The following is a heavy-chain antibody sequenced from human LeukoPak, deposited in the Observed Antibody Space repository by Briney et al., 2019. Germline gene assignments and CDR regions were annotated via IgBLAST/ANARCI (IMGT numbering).Heavy chain of an antibody. D-gene: IGHD3-3*01. V-gene: IGHV4-31*03. Sequence: PSETLSLTCTVSGGSISSGGYYWSWIRQRPGKGLEWIGYIYYSGSTYYDPSLKSRVTISVDTSKNQFSLKLSSVTAADTAVYYCARGFLDWGDNWFDPWGQGTLVTVSS. J-gene: IGHJ5*02. CDR3: ARGFLDWGDNWFDP. CDR2: IYYSGST. CDR1: GGSISSGGYY.